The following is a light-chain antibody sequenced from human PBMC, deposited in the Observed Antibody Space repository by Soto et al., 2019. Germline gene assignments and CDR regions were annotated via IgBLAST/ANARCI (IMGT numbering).Light chain of an antibody. Sequence: EIVMTQSPATLSVSPGERATLSCRASQSVSSNLAWYQQKPGQAPRLLIDAASTRATGIPARFSGSGSGTEFTLTISSLQSEDFAVYYCQQYNNWSPSFGRGSKVEIK. CDR1: QSVSSN. V-gene: IGKV3-15*01. J-gene: IGKJ4*01. CDR3: QQYNNWSPS. CDR2: AAS.